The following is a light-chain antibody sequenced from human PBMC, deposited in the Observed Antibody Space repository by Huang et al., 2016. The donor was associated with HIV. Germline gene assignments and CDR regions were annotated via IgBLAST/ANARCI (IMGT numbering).Light chain of an antibody. V-gene: IGKV3-15*01. CDR3: QQYDNWPLT. CDR2: GAS. CDR1: LSVSTN. Sequence: ERVMTQSPATVSLSPGERATLSCRASLSVSTNLAWYQQTPGQAPRLLVYGASTRATGIPARVSGGGSGAEFTLTISSLQSEDFAVYYCQQYDNWPLTFGGGTKVQIK. J-gene: IGKJ4*01.